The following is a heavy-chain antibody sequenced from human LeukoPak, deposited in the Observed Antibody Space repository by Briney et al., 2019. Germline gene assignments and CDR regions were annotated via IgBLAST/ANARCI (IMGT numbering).Heavy chain of an antibody. Sequence: PGGSLRLSCAASGFTFSSYSMNWVRQAPGKGLEWVSSISSSSSYIYYADSVKGRFTISRDNAKNTLYLQMNSLRAEDTAVYYCARGTLGYCSSTSCLNWFDPWGQGTLVTVSS. CDR1: GFTFSSYS. CDR3: ARGTLGYCSSTSCLNWFDP. CDR2: ISSSSSYI. V-gene: IGHV3-21*01. J-gene: IGHJ5*02. D-gene: IGHD2-2*01.